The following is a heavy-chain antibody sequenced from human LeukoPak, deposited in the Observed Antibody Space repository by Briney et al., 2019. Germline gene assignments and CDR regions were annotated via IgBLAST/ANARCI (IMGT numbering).Heavy chain of an antibody. CDR1: GYDFATYG. J-gene: IGHJ4*02. CDR3: ARYNWNDVVSALDY. V-gene: IGHV1-2*02. CDR2: INPNSGAT. D-gene: IGHD1-1*01. Sequence: GASEKVSCKTSGYDFATYGISWVRQAPGQGLEWMGWINPNSGATSYAQKFQGGVTMTRDTSITTFYMEVNRLTSDDTAVYFCARYNWNDVVSALDYWGQGTLVTVSS.